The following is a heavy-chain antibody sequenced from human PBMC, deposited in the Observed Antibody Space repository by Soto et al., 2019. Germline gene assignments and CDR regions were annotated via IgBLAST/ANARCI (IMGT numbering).Heavy chain of an antibody. CDR3: ARDRGILYHRESWFDP. CDR2: IYYSGST. CDR1: CGYISSFD. V-gene: IGHV4-59*01. Sequence: LVMLSVSCTVSCGYISSFDCRWILQPQGKGLEWIGYIYYSGSTNYNPSLKSRATISVDTSKNQFSLKLSSVTAADTAVYYCARDRGILYHRESWFDPWGQGTLVTVSS. D-gene: IGHD2-8*01. J-gene: IGHJ5*02.